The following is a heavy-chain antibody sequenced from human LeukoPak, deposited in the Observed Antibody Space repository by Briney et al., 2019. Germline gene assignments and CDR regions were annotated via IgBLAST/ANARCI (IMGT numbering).Heavy chain of an antibody. CDR3: ARDPGMVRGEAYYYYGMDV. CDR1: GGSISSGGYS. Sequence: SQTLSLTCAVSGGSISSGGYSWSWIRQPPGKGLEWIGYIYHSGSTYYNPSLKSRVTISVDRSKNQFSLKLSSVTAADTAVYYCARDPGMVRGEAYYYYGMDVWGKGTTVTVSS. V-gene: IGHV4-30-2*01. D-gene: IGHD3-10*01. J-gene: IGHJ6*04. CDR2: IYHSGST.